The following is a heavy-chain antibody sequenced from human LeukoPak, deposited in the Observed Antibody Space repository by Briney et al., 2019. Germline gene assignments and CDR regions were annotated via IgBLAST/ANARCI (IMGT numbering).Heavy chain of an antibody. J-gene: IGHJ4*02. V-gene: IGHV4-59*01. CDR2: IYYSGST. D-gene: IGHD6-19*01. CDR1: GGSISSYY. Sequence: SETLSLTCTVSGGSISSYYWSWIRQPPGKGLEWIGYIYYSGSTNYNPSLKSRVTISVDTSKNQFSLKLSSVTAADTAVYYCARENSGWSSLYYFDYWGQGTLVTVSS. CDR3: ARENSGWSSLYYFDY.